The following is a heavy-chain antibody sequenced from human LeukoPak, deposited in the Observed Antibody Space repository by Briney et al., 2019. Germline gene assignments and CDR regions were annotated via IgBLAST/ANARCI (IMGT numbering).Heavy chain of an antibody. CDR1: GFTFSSYS. CDR2: ISSSSSDI. CDR3: ARAPKGWIVTAISFDY. D-gene: IGHD5-12*01. V-gene: IGHV3-21*01. J-gene: IGHJ4*02. Sequence: PGGSLLLSCAASGFTFSSYSMNWVREAPGKGLEWVSSISSSSSDISYADSVKGRFTISRDNAKSSLLLQMNSLRAEDTAVYYCARAPKGWIVTAISFDYGGQGTLVTVSS.